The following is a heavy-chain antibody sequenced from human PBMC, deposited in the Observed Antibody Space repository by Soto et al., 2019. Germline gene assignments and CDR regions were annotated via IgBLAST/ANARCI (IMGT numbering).Heavy chain of an antibody. CDR3: ASGDYYDSSGYYNAFDI. J-gene: IGHJ3*02. V-gene: IGHV4-39*01. CDR2: IFYSGNT. D-gene: IGHD3-22*01. CDR1: GGSISSSSYY. Sequence: PSETLSLTCTVSGGSISSSSYYWGWIRQPPGKGLEWIGNIFYSGNTYYNPSLKSRLIISVDTSKNQFSLRLSSVTAADTAVYYCASGDYYDSSGYYNAFDIWGQGTMVTVSS.